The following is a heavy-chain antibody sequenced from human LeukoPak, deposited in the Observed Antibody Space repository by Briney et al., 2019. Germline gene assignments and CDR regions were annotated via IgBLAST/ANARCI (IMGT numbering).Heavy chain of an antibody. J-gene: IGHJ1*01. CDR2: IYYSGNT. Sequence: SETLSLTCTVSGGSISSSSYYWGWIRQPPGTGLEWIGSIYYSGNTYYGPSLKSRVTISVDTSKNQFSLKLSSVTAADTAVYYCARQSKGIIVITDFQHWGQGTLVTVSS. V-gene: IGHV4-39*01. CDR1: GGSISSSSYY. D-gene: IGHD3-22*01. CDR3: ARQSKGIIVITDFQH.